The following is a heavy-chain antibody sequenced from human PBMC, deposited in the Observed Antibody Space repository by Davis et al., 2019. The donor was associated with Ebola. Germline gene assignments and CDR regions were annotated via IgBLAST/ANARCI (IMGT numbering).Heavy chain of an antibody. D-gene: IGHD2-2*01. CDR2: MNPNSGNT. CDR1: GYTFTSYD. Sequence: ASVKVSCKASGYTFTSYDINWVRQATGQGLEWMGWMNPNSGNTGYAQKFQGRVTMTRYTSISTAYMELSSLRSEDTAVYYCARGPFRSCLSYSCYYGMDVWGQGTTVTVSS. J-gene: IGHJ6*02. V-gene: IGHV1-8*01. CDR3: ARGPFRSCLSYSCYYGMDV.